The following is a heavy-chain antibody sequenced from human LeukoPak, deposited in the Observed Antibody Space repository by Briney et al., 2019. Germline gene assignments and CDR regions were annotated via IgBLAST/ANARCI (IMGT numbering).Heavy chain of an antibody. CDR1: ALTLSRNY. V-gene: IGHV3-53*04. CDR2: IYSGGST. J-gene: IGHJ4*02. D-gene: IGHD2-8*01. CDR3: ARDRGYCTNGVCSHAFDY. Sequence: PGGSLRVSCAASALTLSRNYMSWVRQAPGKGLEWDAVIYSGGSTYYADSVKGRFTISRHNSKNTLYLQMSSLRAEDTAVYYCARDRGYCTNGVCSHAFDYWGQGTLVTVSS.